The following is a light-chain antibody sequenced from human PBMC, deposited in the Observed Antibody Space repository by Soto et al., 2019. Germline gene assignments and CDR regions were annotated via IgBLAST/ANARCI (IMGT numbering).Light chain of an antibody. V-gene: IGLV4-69*01. CDR1: SGHSSYA. Sequence: QLVLTQSPSASASLGASVKLTCTLSSGHSSYAIAWHQQQPEKGPRYLMKLNSDGSHSKGDGIPDRFSGSSSGAERYLTISSLQSEDEADYYCQTWGTGIHWVCGGGTKVTVL. CDR3: QTWGTGIHWV. J-gene: IGLJ3*02. CDR2: LNSDGSH.